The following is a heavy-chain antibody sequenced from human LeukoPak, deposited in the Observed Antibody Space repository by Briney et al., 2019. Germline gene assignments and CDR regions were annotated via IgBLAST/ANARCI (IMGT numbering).Heavy chain of an antibody. V-gene: IGHV3-21*01. D-gene: IGHD3-10*01. CDR2: ISSSSSYI. Sequence: PGRSLRLSCIGSGFTFSRFWMHWVRQAPGKGLEWVSSISSSSSYIYYADSVKGRFTISRDNAKNSLYLQMNSLRAEDTAVYYCARVCITMVRGVIGPYFDYWGQGTLVTVSS. CDR3: ARVCITMVRGVIGPYFDY. J-gene: IGHJ4*02. CDR1: GFTFSRFW.